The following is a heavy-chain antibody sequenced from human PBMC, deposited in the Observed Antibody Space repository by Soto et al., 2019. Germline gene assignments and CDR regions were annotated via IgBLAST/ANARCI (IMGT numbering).Heavy chain of an antibody. J-gene: IGHJ6*02. Sequence: ASVKVSCKASGYTFTSYAMHWVRQAPGQRLEWMGWINAGNGNTKYSQKFQGRVTITRDTSASTAYMELSSLKTEDTAVYYCSSRSTVISYSFYGLNVWGQGTTVTVSS. CDR3: SSRSTVISYSFYGLNV. D-gene: IGHD4-4*01. V-gene: IGHV1-3*01. CDR2: INAGNGNT. CDR1: GYTFTSYA.